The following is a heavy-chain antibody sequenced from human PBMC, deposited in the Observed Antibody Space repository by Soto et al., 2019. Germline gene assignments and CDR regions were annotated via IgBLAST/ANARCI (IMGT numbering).Heavy chain of an antibody. CDR2: IYYSEST. D-gene: IGHD6-13*01. J-gene: IGHJ4*02. Sequence: PSETLSLTCTVSGGSISSYYWSWIRQPPGKGLEWIGYIYYSESTSYNPSLMSRLILSVDTSNNQFSLKLSSVTAADTAVYYCARGSSSSWQSYFDFWGQGTLVTVSS. CDR3: ARGSSSSWQSYFDF. CDR1: GGSISSYY. V-gene: IGHV4-59*08.